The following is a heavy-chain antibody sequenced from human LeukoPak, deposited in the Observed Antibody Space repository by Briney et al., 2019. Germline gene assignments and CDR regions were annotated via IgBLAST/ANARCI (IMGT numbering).Heavy chain of an antibody. J-gene: IGHJ4*02. Sequence: GGSLRLSCAASGFTFSSYAMSWVRQAPGKGLEWVSAISGSGGSTYYADSVEGRFTISRDNSKNTLYLQMNSLRAEDTAVYYCAKPSPPYYDFWSGYSAFDYWGQGTLVTVSS. V-gene: IGHV3-23*01. D-gene: IGHD3-3*01. CDR2: ISGSGGST. CDR3: AKPSPPYYDFWSGYSAFDY. CDR1: GFTFSSYA.